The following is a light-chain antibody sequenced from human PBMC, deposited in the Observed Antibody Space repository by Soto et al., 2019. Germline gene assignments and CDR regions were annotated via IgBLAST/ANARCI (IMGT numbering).Light chain of an antibody. CDR2: GAS. Sequence: SVLTQSPGTLSLSPGERATLSCRATQSVSSSFFAWNQQKPGQPPRLLIYGASRRATGIPDRFSGSGSGTDFTLTISRLEPEDFAVYYCQQFDNSPGYTFGQGTKLEI. CDR3: QQFDNSPGYT. J-gene: IGKJ2*01. V-gene: IGKV3-20*01. CDR1: QSVSSSF.